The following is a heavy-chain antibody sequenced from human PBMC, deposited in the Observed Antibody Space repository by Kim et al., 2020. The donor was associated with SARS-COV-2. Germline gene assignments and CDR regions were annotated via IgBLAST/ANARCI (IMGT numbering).Heavy chain of an antibody. V-gene: IGHV3-73*01. CDR2: IRSEARSYAT. D-gene: IGHD3-16*01. CDR3: TRIPWGSYSADFDY. CDR1: GFTVSDSA. Sequence: GGSLRLSCAASGFTVSDSAMHWVRQASGKGLEWVCRIRSEARSYATAYAASVKGRFTISRNDSKNTAYLQMNSLKTEDTAVYYCTRIPWGSYSADFDYWGQGTLVTVSS. J-gene: IGHJ4*02.